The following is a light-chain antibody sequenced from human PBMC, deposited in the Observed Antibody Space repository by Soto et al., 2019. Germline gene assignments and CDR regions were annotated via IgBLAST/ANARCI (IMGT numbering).Light chain of an antibody. V-gene: IGKV1-5*01. CDR2: DVS. CDR3: QQYNSYSWT. Sequence: DIQMTQAPSTLSASVGDRVTITCRASQSISYWSAWYEQKPGKALPLLIYDVSTLESGVPSRFIASGFGTDFSGTFSTLRLEDFGTYYCQQYNSYSWTCGQGTKV. J-gene: IGKJ1*01. CDR1: QSISYW.